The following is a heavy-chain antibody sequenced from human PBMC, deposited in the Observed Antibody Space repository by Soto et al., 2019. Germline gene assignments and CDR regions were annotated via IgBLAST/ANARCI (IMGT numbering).Heavy chain of an antibody. CDR2: ISSSSSYT. CDR3: ANTAFTMMYYFDY. D-gene: IGHD3-22*01. Sequence: PGGSLRLSCAASGFTFSDYYMSWIRQAPGKGLEWVSYISSSSSYTNYADSVKGRFTISRDNSKNTLYLQMNSLRAEDTAVYYCANTAFTMMYYFDYWGQGTLVTVSS. CDR1: GFTFSDYY. J-gene: IGHJ4*02. V-gene: IGHV3-11*03.